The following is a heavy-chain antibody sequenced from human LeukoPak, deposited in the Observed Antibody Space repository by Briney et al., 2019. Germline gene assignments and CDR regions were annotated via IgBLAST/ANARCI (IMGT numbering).Heavy chain of an antibody. CDR3: AKNNDYGGSYWYFDL. CDR2: ISYDVTNK. Sequence: GGSLRLSCAASGFTFSSYGMHWVRQAPGKGLEWVAVISYDVTNKYYEDSVKGRFTISRDSSKNTLYLQMSSLRDEDTAVYYCAKNNDYGGSYWYFDLWGRGTLVTVSS. D-gene: IGHD4-23*01. CDR1: GFTFSSYG. J-gene: IGHJ2*01. V-gene: IGHV3-30*19.